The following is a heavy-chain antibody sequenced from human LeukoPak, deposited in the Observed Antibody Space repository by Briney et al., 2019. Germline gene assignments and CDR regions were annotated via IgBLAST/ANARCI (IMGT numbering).Heavy chain of an antibody. V-gene: IGHV4-59*01. CDR1: GGSISGYY. CDR3: ARFGFYYDIDV. J-gene: IGHJ6*02. Sequence: SETLSLTCTVSGGSISGYYWTWTRQPPGKGLEWIGQIHYSGKTDYNPSLRSRITISVDTSKNQMFLKLSSVTAADTAVYYCARFGFYYDIDVWGQGTTVTVSS. CDR2: IHYSGKT. D-gene: IGHD3-16*01.